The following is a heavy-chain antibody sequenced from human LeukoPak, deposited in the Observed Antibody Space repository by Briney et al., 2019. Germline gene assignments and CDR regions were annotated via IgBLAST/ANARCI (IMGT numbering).Heavy chain of an antibody. J-gene: IGHJ6*02. CDR1: GGSISSYY. CDR2: IYYSGST. CDR3: AAGYSSGWYYYYSMDV. Sequence: PSETLSLTCTVSGGSISSYYWSWIRQPPGKGLEWIGYIYYSGSTNYNPSLKSRVTISVDTSKNQFSLKLSSVTAADTAVYYCAAGYSSGWYYYYSMDVWGQGTTVTVSS. D-gene: IGHD6-19*01. V-gene: IGHV4-59*01.